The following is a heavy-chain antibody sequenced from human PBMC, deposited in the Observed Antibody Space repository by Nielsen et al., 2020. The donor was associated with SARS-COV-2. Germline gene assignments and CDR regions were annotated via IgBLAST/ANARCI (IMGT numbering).Heavy chain of an antibody. CDR1: GFTFDDYA. J-gene: IGHJ6*02. V-gene: IGHV3-9*01. CDR3: AREGQYGSGSGGMDV. CDR2: ISWNSGSI. D-gene: IGHD3-10*01. Sequence: SLKISCAASGFTFDDYAMHWVRQAPGKGLEWVSGISWNSGSIGYADSVKGRFTISRDNAKNTLYLQMNSLRAEDTAVYYCAREGQYGSGSGGMDVWGQGTTVTVSS.